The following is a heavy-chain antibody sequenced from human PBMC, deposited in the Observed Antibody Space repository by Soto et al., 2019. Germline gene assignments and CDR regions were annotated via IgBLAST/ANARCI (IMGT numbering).Heavy chain of an antibody. CDR2: ISSSSSYI. CDR1: GFTFSSYS. Sequence: EVQLVESGGGLVKPGGSLRLSCAASGFTFSSYSMNWVRQAPGKGLEWVSSISSSSSYIYYADSVKGRFTISRDNAKNSLYLQMNSLRAEDTAVYYCARARDYGYYRYYYYGMDVWGQGTTVTVSS. D-gene: IGHD4-17*01. CDR3: ARARDYGYYRYYYYGMDV. J-gene: IGHJ6*02. V-gene: IGHV3-21*01.